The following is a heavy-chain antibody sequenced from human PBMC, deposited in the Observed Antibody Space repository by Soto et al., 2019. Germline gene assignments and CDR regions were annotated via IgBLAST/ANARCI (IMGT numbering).Heavy chain of an antibody. CDR2: IYYTGST. V-gene: IGHV4-59*08. D-gene: IGHD1-1*01. Sequence: SETLSLTCIASSGSISSYYWSWIRQSPGKGLEWIGYIYYTGSTNYNPSLKSRLTISVDTSKNQFSLKLSSVTAADTAVYYCARHSGNWFDAWGQGTLVTVSS. J-gene: IGHJ5*02. CDR1: SGSISSYY. CDR3: ARHSGNWFDA.